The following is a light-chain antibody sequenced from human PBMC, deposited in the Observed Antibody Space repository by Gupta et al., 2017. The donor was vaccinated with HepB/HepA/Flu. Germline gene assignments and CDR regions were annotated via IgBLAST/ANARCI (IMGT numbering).Light chain of an antibody. J-gene: IGLJ2*01. CDR3: SSYTTSSSVV. V-gene: IGLV2-14*01. CDR2: DVS. CDR1: SSDVGRYNY. Sequence: QSALTHPASVSGSPGQSLTISCTGTSSDVGRYNYVSWYQQHPGKAPKLIIYDVSHRPSGVSNRVSGSKSGNTASLTISGLQPEDEAEYSCSSYTTSSSVVFGGGTELTVL.